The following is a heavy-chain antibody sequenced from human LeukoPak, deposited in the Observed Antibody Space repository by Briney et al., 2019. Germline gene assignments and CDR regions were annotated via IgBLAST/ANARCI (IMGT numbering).Heavy chain of an antibody. CDR3: TTYDFWSGYYRVDY. V-gene: IGHV3-15*01. D-gene: IGHD3-3*01. CDR2: IKSKTDGGTT. Sequence: GESLKISCKGSGYSFTSYWIGWVRQAPGKGLEWVGRIKSKTDGGTTDYAAPVEGRFTISRDDSKNTLYLQMNSLKTEDTAVYYCTTYDFWSGYYRVDYWGQGTLVTVSS. CDR1: GYSFTSYW. J-gene: IGHJ4*02.